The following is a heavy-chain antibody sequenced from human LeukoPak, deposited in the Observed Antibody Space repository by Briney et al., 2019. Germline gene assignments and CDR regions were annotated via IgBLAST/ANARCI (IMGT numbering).Heavy chain of an antibody. Sequence: ASVKVSSEASEYTSTTYATHWVRHAPGRRLEWMGWINAGMGNTKYSQTFQGRVTITRDPSASTAYMELSSLRCEDTAVYYCARGTDAMRNPYYYESSGYTTIVYWGHGNPVTASS. CDR2: INAGMGNT. CDR1: EYTSTTYA. D-gene: IGHD3-22*01. CDR3: ARGTDAMRNPYYYESSGYTTIVY. J-gene: IGHJ4*01. V-gene: IGHV1-3*01.